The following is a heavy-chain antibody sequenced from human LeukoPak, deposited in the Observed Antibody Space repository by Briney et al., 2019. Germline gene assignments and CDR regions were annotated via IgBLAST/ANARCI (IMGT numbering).Heavy chain of an antibody. D-gene: IGHD3-16*01. CDR2: VYHSGST. V-gene: IGHV4-39*07. CDR1: DGSISTSDYY. J-gene: IGHJ6*04. Sequence: PSETPSLTCGVSDGSISTSDYYWTWIRQPPGKGLEWIGTVYHSGSTYYNVSLQSRVTISVDTSKSQFSLKLTSVTVADTAVYYCARDGIVGVYTSHYMDVWGRGTTVTVSA. CDR3: ARDGIVGVYTSHYMDV.